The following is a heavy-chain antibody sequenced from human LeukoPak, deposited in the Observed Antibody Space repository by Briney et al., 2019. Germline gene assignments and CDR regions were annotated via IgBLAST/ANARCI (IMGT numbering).Heavy chain of an antibody. V-gene: IGHV3-74*01. J-gene: IGHJ4*02. CDR1: GFTFSNDL. CDR2: INTDGSTT. Sequence: GGSLRLSCAASGFTFSNDLMHWVRQAPGKGLVWVSRINTDGSTTTYADSVKGRYTISRDNAKNTLYLQMNSLRVEDTAVYYCARGRGGSYHYWGQGTLVTVSS. D-gene: IGHD1-26*01. CDR3: ARGRGGSYHY.